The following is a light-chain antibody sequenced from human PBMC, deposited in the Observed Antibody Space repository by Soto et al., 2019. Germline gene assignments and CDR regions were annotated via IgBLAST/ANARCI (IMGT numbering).Light chain of an antibody. J-gene: IGLJ2*01. Sequence: QSALTQPDSVSGSPGQSITISCTGTRRDIGAYNFVSWYQQHPGEVPKLMLYDVNVRPSGVSNRFSGSKSGNTASLTISGLQAEDEDDYYCTSWTTSTTMIFGGGTKLTVL. CDR1: RRDIGAYNF. V-gene: IGLV2-14*03. CDR3: TSWTTSTTMI. CDR2: DVN.